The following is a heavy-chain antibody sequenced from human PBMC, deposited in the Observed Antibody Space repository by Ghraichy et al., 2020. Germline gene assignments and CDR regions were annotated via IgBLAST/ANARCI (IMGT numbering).Heavy chain of an antibody. Sequence: GGGGYWGWIRQPAGKGLEGIGSIDDSGSTYYNPSLKSRVTISVDTSKNQFSLKLSSVTAADTAVYYCARLEGYCSSTSCYPANWFDPWGQGTLVTVSS. J-gene: IGHJ5*02. D-gene: IGHD2-2*01. CDR1: GGGGY. CDR3: ARLEGYCSSTSCYPANWFDP. V-gene: IGHV4-39*01. CDR2: IDDSGST.